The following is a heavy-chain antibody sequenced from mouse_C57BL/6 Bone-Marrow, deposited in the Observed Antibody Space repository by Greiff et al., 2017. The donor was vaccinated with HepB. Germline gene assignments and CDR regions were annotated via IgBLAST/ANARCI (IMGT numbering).Heavy chain of an antibody. D-gene: IGHD3-2*02. CDR2: FYPGSGSI. CDR1: GYTFTEYT. CDR3: ARHEDPPTAQAPWFAY. J-gene: IGHJ3*01. Sequence: VKLQESGAELVKPGASVKLSCKASGYTFTEYTIHWVKQRSGQGLEWIGWFYPGSGSIKYNEKFKDKATLTADKSSSTVYMELSRLTSEDSAVYFCARHEDPPTAQAPWFAYWGQGTLVTVSA. V-gene: IGHV1-62-2*01.